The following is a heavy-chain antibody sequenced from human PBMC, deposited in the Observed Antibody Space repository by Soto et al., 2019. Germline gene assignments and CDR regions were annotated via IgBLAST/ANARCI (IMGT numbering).Heavy chain of an antibody. CDR2: IYYGGST. J-gene: IGHJ4*02. V-gene: IGHV4-59*08. CDR1: GDSISTYY. CDR3: ARPGRDWGSLDY. Sequence: QVQLQESDPGLVKPSETLSLTCTVSGDSISTYYWTWIRQSPGKGLEWIAFIYYGGSTNYNPSLKSRVTISVETSKNQFSLKLNSVTAADTAVYYCARPGRDWGSLDYWGQGTLVTVSS. D-gene: IGHD7-27*01.